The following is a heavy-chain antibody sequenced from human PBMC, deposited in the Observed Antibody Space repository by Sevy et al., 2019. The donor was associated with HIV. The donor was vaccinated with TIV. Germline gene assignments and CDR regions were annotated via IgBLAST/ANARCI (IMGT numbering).Heavy chain of an antibody. CDR2: VSQSGSA. J-gene: IGHJ4*01. V-gene: IGHV4-34*01. D-gene: IGHD2-15*01. CDR3: ARGPLFSPEYCSGGTCPTIDF. CDR1: GVSFSDYY. Sequence: SETLSLTCAVSGVSFSDYYWAWIRQAPGKGLEWIGEVSQSGSANYNPSLRSRVIMSLDTSKIHVSLKLTSVTAADTAMYYFARGPLFSPEYCSGGTCPTIDFWSQGTLVTVSS.